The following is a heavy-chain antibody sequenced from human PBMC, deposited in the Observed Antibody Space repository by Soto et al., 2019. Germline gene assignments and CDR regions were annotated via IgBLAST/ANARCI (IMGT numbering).Heavy chain of an antibody. V-gene: IGHV3-30-3*01. Sequence: QVQLVESGGGVVQPGRSLRLSCAASGFTFSSYAMHWVRQAPGKGLEWVAVISYDGSNKYYADSVKGRFTISRDNSKNPLYLQMNSLRAEDTAVYYCARDAEEYSSSETRFDYWGQGTLVTVSS. D-gene: IGHD6-6*01. CDR1: GFTFSSYA. CDR2: ISYDGSNK. J-gene: IGHJ4*02. CDR3: ARDAEEYSSSETRFDY.